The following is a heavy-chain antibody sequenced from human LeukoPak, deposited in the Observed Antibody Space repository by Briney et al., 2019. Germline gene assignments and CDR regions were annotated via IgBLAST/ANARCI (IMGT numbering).Heavy chain of an antibody. Sequence: PSQTLSLTCAVSGGSIRSGGYSWSWIRQPPGKGLEWIGYIYHSGSTYYNPSLKSRVTISVDRSKNQFSLKLSSVTAAGTAVYYCARGDCSSTSCFDYWGQGTLVTVSS. CDR1: GGSIRSGGYS. D-gene: IGHD2-2*01. CDR3: ARGDCSSTSCFDY. V-gene: IGHV4-30-2*01. CDR2: IYHSGST. J-gene: IGHJ4*02.